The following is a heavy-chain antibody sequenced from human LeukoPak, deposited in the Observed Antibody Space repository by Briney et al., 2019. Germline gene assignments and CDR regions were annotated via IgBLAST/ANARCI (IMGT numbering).Heavy chain of an antibody. Sequence: GGSLRLSCAASGFTFSSYWMHWVRQAPGKGLVWVSRINSDGSTTSYADSVKGRFTISRDNAKNTLYLQMNSLRAEDTAVYYCARDEGYGDYDYWGQGTLVTVSS. V-gene: IGHV3-74*01. CDR3: ARDEGYGDYDY. CDR1: GFTFSSYW. D-gene: IGHD4-17*01. J-gene: IGHJ4*02. CDR2: INSDGSTT.